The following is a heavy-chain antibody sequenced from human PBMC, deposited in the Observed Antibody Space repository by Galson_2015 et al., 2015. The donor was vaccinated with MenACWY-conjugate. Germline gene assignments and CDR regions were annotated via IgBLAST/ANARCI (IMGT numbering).Heavy chain of an antibody. Sequence: SVKVSCKASGGTFSSYAISWVRQAPGQGLEWMGGIIPIFGTANYAQKFKGRVTITADKSTSTAYMELSSLRSEDTAVYYCARGRELGDDAFDIWGQGTMVTVSS. CDR1: GGTFSSYA. CDR2: IIPIFGTA. CDR3: ARGRELGDDAFDI. J-gene: IGHJ3*02. D-gene: IGHD3-10*01. V-gene: IGHV1-69*06.